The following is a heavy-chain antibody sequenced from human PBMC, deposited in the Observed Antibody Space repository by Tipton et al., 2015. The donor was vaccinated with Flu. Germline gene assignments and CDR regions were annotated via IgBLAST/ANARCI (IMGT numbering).Heavy chain of an antibody. V-gene: IGHV3-15*01. CDR3: TKGHQGGLSQIDY. J-gene: IGHJ4*02. CDR2: IKRISDGGTT. D-gene: IGHD1-26*01. CDR1: GFPFTDAW. Sequence: SLRLSCVLSGFPFTDAWMTGVRQAPGKGLEWLGRIKRISDGGTTEYAAPVKGRFSISKEYSTNTLFLQLNSLRIEDTAVYYCTKGHQGGLSQIDYWGQGSLVTVSS.